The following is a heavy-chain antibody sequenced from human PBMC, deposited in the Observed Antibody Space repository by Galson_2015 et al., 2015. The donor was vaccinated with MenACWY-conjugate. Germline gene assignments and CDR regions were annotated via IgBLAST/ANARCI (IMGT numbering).Heavy chain of an antibody. J-gene: IGHJ4*02. CDR3: AKDRLRSGDNY. Sequence: LRLSCAASGFTFSHYGMHWVRQAPGKGLEWVSSISGGGSSTFYADSVKGRFTISRDNSENTLYLQMNTLRAEDTAVYYCAKDRLRSGDNYWGQGTLVTVSS. CDR2: ISGGGSST. D-gene: IGHD3-3*01. V-gene: IGHV3-NL1*01. CDR1: GFTFSHYG.